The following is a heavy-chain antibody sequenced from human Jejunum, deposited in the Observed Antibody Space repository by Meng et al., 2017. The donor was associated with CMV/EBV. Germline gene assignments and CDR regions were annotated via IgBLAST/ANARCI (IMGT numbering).Heavy chain of an antibody. D-gene: IGHD2-2*01. Sequence: GQLEGSGPGLWRPPGPRPLACPVSGGSIRTYSWTWIRRPAGKGLEWIGRISSSGSTNYNPSLNSRVTMSVYTSKNHFSLRLSSVTAADTAVYYCARDLPGVGVDYWGQGTLVAVSS. CDR3: ARDLPGVGVDY. CDR1: GGSIRTYS. J-gene: IGHJ4*02. CDR2: ISSSGST. V-gene: IGHV4-4*07.